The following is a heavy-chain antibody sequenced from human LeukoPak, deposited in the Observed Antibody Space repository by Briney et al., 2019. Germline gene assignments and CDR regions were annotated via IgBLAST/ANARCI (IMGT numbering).Heavy chain of an antibody. D-gene: IGHD3-22*01. V-gene: IGHV4-34*01. CDR2: INHSGST. Sequence: SETLSLTCAVYGGSFSGYYWSWIRQPPGKGLEWSGEINHSGSTNYNPSLKSRVTISVDTSKNQFSLRLSSVTAADTAVYYCARVLLVVITPDYMDVWGKGTTVTVSS. CDR3: ARVLLVVITPDYMDV. CDR1: GGSFSGYY. J-gene: IGHJ6*03.